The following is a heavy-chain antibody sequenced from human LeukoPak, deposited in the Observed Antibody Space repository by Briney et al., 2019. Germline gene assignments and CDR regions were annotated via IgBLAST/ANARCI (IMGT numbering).Heavy chain of an antibody. CDR2: ITTSSSTI. CDR3: VRDLDSVAFF. CDR1: GFTFSSYE. Sequence: GGSLRLSCAASGFTFSSYEMNWVRQAPGKGLEWVSYITTSSSTIQYADSVKGRFTISRDNAKNSLYLQMNSLRAEDTAVYYCVRDLDSVAFFWGQGTLVTVSS. D-gene: IGHD1-1*01. V-gene: IGHV3-48*01. J-gene: IGHJ4*02.